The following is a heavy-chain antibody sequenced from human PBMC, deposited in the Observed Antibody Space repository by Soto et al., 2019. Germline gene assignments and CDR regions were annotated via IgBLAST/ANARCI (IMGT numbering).Heavy chain of an antibody. CDR3: ARQEGATVTTLFS. J-gene: IGHJ5*02. CDR2: ISHDGSKD. V-gene: IGHV3-30-3*01. Sequence: GRSLRLSCVASGFTFSSLTMHWVRQAPGRGPEWVAVISHDGSKDYYADSVKGRFTNSRDNSKNTLYLQMNSLRAEDTAVYYCARQEGATVTTLFSWGQGTLVTVSS. D-gene: IGHD4-17*01. CDR1: GFTFSSLT.